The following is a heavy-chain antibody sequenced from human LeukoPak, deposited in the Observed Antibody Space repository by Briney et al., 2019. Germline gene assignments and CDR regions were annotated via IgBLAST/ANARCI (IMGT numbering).Heavy chain of an antibody. D-gene: IGHD1-26*01. CDR2: INHSGST. J-gene: IGHJ6*03. V-gene: IGHV4-34*01. CDR1: GGSFSGYY. Sequence: SETLSLTCAVYGGSFSGYYWSWIRQPPGKGLEWIGEINHSGSTNYNPSLKSRVTISVDTSKNQFSLKLSSVTAADTAVYYCARGQTEWVYYYYMDVWGKGTTVAVSS. CDR3: ARGQTEWVYYYYMDV.